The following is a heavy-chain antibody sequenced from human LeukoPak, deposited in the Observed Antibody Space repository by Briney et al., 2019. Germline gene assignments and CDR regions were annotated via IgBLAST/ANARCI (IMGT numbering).Heavy chain of an antibody. D-gene: IGHD6-13*01. J-gene: IGHJ4*02. Sequence: PGGSLRLSCAASGFTFSSYAMSWVRQAPGKGLEWVSAISGSGGSTYYADSVKGRFTISRDNAKNSLYLQMNSLRAEDTAVYYCARDNEIAAAGTFDYWGQGTLVTVSS. CDR1: GFTFSSYA. CDR3: ARDNEIAAAGTFDY. CDR2: ISGSGGST. V-gene: IGHV3-23*01.